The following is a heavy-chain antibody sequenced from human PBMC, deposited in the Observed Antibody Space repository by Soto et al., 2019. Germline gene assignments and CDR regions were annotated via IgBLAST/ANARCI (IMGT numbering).Heavy chain of an antibody. Sequence: PSETLSLTCTVSGGSVTTGSCYWSWIRQPPGKGLEWIGYIYYSGSTNYNPSLKSRVTISVDTSKNQFSLKLSSVTAADTAVYYCARRYSSAFDIWGQGTMVTV. CDR1: GGSVTTGSCY. V-gene: IGHV4-61*01. J-gene: IGHJ3*02. D-gene: IGHD6-13*01. CDR2: IYYSGST. CDR3: ARRYSSAFDI.